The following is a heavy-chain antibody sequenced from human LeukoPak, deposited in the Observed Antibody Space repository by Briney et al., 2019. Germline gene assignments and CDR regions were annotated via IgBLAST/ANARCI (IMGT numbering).Heavy chain of an antibody. V-gene: IGHV3-30-3*01. CDR1: GFTFSSYA. Sequence: GGSLRLSCAASGFTFSSYAMHWGRQAPGKGLEWGAVISYDGGNKYYADSAKGRFTISRDNSKNTLYLQMNSLRAEDTAVYYCARDIGSSGSFGYFDYWGQGTLVTVSS. CDR3: ARDIGSSGSFGYFDY. J-gene: IGHJ4*02. CDR2: ISYDGGNK. D-gene: IGHD1-26*01.